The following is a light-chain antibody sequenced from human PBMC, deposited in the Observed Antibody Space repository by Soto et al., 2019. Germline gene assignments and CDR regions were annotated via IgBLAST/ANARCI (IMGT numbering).Light chain of an antibody. CDR2: WAS. CDR1: QSVLYSSNNKNY. J-gene: IGKJ1*01. Sequence: DIVMTQSPDSLAVSLGERATINCKSSQSVLYSSNNKNYLAWYQQKPGQPPKLLIYWASTRESGVPDRFSGSRSGTDFTLTISSLQAEDVAVYYCQQYYSTPTFGQGTKVEIK. CDR3: QQYYSTPT. V-gene: IGKV4-1*01.